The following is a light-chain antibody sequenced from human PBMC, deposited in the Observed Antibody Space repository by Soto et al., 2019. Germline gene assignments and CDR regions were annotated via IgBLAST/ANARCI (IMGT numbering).Light chain of an antibody. Sequence: EIVLTQSPATLSLSPGERATLSCRASQSVGSYLAWYQQKPGQAPRLLIYDASNRATGIPARFSASGSGTDFSLTISSLEPEDSAVYYCQQRINWPITFGQGTRLEIK. V-gene: IGKV3-11*01. CDR1: QSVGSY. CDR3: QQRINWPIT. J-gene: IGKJ5*01. CDR2: DAS.